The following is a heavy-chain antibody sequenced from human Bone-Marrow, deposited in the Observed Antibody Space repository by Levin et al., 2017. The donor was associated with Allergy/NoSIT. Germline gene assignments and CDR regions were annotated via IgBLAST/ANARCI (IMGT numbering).Heavy chain of an antibody. V-gene: IGHV3-74*01. D-gene: IGHD2-2*01. CDR1: GFTFSSYW. J-gene: IGHJ4*02. CDR3: ANVGFYCSSTSCTDY. Sequence: GGSLRLSCAASGFTFSSYWMHWVRQAPGKGLVWVSRINSDGSSTSYADSVKGRFTISRDNAKNTLYLQMNSLRAEDTAVYYCANVGFYCSSTSCTDYWGQGTLVTVSS. CDR2: INSDGSST.